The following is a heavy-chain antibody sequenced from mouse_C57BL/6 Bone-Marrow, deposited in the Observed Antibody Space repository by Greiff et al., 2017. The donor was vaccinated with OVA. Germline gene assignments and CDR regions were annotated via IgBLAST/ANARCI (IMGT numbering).Heavy chain of an antibody. CDR3: ARDYYYGSSGYFDY. D-gene: IGHD1-1*01. Sequence: EVQVVESGGGLVKPGGSLKLSCAASGFTFSSYAMSWVRQTPEKRLEWVATISDGGSYTYYPDNVKGRFTISRDNAKNNLYLQMSHLKSEDTAMYYCARDYYYGSSGYFDYWGQGTTLTVSS. CDR1: GFTFSSYA. V-gene: IGHV5-4*01. CDR2: ISDGGSYT. J-gene: IGHJ2*01.